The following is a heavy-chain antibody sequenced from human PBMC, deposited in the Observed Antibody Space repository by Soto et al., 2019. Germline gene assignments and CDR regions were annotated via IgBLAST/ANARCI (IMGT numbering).Heavy chain of an antibody. J-gene: IGHJ4*01. CDR1: GFTFDSYA. V-gene: IGHV3-23*01. CDR2: ISGGAAT. Sequence: EVQLLESGGGLVQPGGSLRLSCAASGFTFDSYAMNWVRQAPGKGLEWVSGISGGAATYYAGSVKGRFTISRDNSKNTLYPQMNSLRVEYTAFYYCAKGGTRWYRFDYWGHGTLDTVSS. CDR3: AKGGTRWYRFDY. D-gene: IGHD6-13*01.